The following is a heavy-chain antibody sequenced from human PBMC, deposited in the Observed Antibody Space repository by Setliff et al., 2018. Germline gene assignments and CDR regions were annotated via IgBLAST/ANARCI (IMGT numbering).Heavy chain of an antibody. CDR3: ASSRDYNFWSGYYSPLDY. V-gene: IGHV4-39*07. J-gene: IGHJ4*02. CDR2: IYYSGST. CDR1: GGSISSSSYY. Sequence: SETLSLTCTVSGGSISSSSYYWGWIRQPPGKGLEWIGSIYYSGSTYYNPSLKSRVTISVDTSKNQFSLKLSSVTAADTAVYYCASSRDYNFWSGYYSPLDYWGQGTLVTVSS. D-gene: IGHD3-3*01.